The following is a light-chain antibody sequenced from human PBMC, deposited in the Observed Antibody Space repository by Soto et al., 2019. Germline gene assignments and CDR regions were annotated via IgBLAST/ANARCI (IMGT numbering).Light chain of an antibody. CDR3: QQRGNWPS. V-gene: IGKV3-11*01. Sequence: EFVLTQSPATLSLSPGERATLSCRASQSVSSYLAWYRQKPGQTPRLLIYDASNRATGIPARFSGSGSGTDFTLTISSLEPEDCAIYYCQQRGNWPSFGQGTKLEIK. J-gene: IGKJ2*01. CDR2: DAS. CDR1: QSVSSY.